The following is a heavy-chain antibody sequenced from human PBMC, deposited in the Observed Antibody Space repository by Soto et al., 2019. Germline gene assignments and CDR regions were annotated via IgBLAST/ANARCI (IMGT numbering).Heavy chain of an antibody. CDR2: IYYCGST. J-gene: IGHJ3*02. CDR1: GGSVSSGSYY. Sequence: QVQLQESGPGLVKPSETLSLTCTVSGGSVSSGSYYWSWIRQPPGKGLEWIGYIYYCGSTNYNPSLKSRVTISVDTSKNQFSLKLSSVTAADTAVYYCARDKDTAMVTGAFDIWGQGTMVTVSS. CDR3: ARDKDTAMVTGAFDI. V-gene: IGHV4-61*01. D-gene: IGHD5-18*01.